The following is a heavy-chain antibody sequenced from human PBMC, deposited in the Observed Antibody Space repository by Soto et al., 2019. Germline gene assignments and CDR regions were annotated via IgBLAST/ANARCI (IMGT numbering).Heavy chain of an antibody. J-gene: IGHJ4*02. D-gene: IGHD6-6*01. CDR2: IYHTGRT. Sequence: DLEWMGNIYHTGRTFYNPSVKSRVAISIDTSKPLFSLRMRSVTAADTAVYYCARTDAYNSSFFDSWGQGTVVTVSS. V-gene: IGHV4-31*02. CDR3: ARTDAYNSSFFDS.